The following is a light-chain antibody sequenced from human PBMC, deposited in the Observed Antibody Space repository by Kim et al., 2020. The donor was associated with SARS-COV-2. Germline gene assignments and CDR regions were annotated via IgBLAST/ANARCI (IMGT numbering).Light chain of an antibody. CDR1: KLGDKY. J-gene: IGLJ2*01. CDR2: QDS. CDR3: QAWDSSAVV. V-gene: IGLV3-1*01. Sequence: VSPGQTASITCSGDKLGDKYACWYQQKPGQSPVLVIYQDSKRPSGIPERFSGSNSGNTATLTISGTQAMDEADYYCQAWDSSAVVFGGGTKLTVL.